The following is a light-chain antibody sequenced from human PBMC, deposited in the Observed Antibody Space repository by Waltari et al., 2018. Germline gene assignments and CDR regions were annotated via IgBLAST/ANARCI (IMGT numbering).Light chain of an antibody. V-gene: IGLV3-19*01. CDR3: HSRDASGVAGS. CDR1: SLRSYY. Sequence: SSELTQDPAVSVAMGQTVRITCQGDSLRSYYASWYQQRPGQAPILVIYDKNNRPSVFPDLFSGSSSHNTGSLTITGAQAEDEASYYCHSRDASGVAGSFGGGTKLTVL. J-gene: IGLJ2*01. CDR2: DKN.